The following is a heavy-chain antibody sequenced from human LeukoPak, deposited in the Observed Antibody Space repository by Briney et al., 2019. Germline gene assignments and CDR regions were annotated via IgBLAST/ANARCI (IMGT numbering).Heavy chain of an antibody. Sequence: GGSLRLSCTASGFTFSNYWMSWVRQAPGKGLARVADIKQEGSEKSYVDSVKGRFTISRDNAKNSLYLQMNSLRDEDTAVYYCIVSMRGGPFDYWGQGALVTVSS. D-gene: IGHD1-26*01. J-gene: IGHJ4*02. CDR1: GFTFSNYW. CDR3: IVSMRGGPFDY. CDR2: IKQEGSEK. V-gene: IGHV3-7*02.